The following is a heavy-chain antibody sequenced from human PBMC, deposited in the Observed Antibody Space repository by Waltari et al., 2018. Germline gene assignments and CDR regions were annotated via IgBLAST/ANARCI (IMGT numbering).Heavy chain of an antibody. CDR2: INSGGTT. Sequence: EVQLVESGGGLIQPGVSLRLSCAASGFSISDNYMSWVRQAPGKGLEWVSFINSGGTTYYADTVKGRFTISRDNSKNTVYLQMNSLRAEDTAMYYCARDSKFDPWGQGTLVTVSS. J-gene: IGHJ5*02. CDR3: ARDSKFDP. D-gene: IGHD4-4*01. V-gene: IGHV3-53*01. CDR1: GFSISDNY.